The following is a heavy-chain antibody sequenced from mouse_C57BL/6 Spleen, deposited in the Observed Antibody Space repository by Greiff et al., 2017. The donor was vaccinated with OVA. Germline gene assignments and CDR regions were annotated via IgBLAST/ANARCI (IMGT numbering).Heavy chain of an antibody. CDR1: GYTFTSYW. J-gene: IGHJ3*01. CDR2: IDPNSGGT. V-gene: IGHV1-62-3*01. Sequence: QVQLQQPGAELVKPGASVKLSCKASGYTFTSYWMHWVKQRPGQGLEWIGRIDPNSGGTKYNEKFKSKATLTVDKSTSTAYMQLSSLTSEGSAVSDCARSERAWFAYWGQGTLVTVSA. CDR3: ARSERAWFAY.